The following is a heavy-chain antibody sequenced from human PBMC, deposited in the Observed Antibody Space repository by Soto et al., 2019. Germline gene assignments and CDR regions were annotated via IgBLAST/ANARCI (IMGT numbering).Heavy chain of an antibody. CDR3: ARLGGYHRPLDY. Sequence: PSETLSLTCCVSGVSIRSYFWSWIRQPPGRGLEWIGYTYYRGSTNYSPSLKSRVAISLDTSENQFSLKVNSVTAADTAVYYCARLGGYHRPLDYWGQGTLVTVSS. J-gene: IGHJ4*02. V-gene: IGHV4-59*01. D-gene: IGHD3-16*02. CDR2: TYYRGST. CDR1: GVSIRSYF.